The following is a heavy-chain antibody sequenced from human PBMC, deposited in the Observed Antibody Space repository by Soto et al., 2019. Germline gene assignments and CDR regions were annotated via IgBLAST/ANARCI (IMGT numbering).Heavy chain of an antibody. J-gene: IGHJ4*02. CDR3: ARDVMVREIYYFDY. D-gene: IGHD3-10*01. CDR1: GFTFSSYG. V-gene: IGHV3-33*01. CDR2: IWYDGSNK. Sequence: GGSLRLSCAASGFTFSSYGMHWVRQAPGKGLEWVAVIWYDGSNKYYADSVKGRFTISRDNSKNTLYLQMNSLRAEDTAVFYCARDVMVREIYYFDYWGQGTLVTVSS.